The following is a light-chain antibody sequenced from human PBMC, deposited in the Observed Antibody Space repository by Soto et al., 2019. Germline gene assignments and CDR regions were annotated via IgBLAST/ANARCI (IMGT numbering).Light chain of an antibody. CDR3: QKYKSAPL. J-gene: IGKJ5*01. Sequence: DRPITQSPSSLSAPLAHRVTITFRASQAIGNSLAWYQQKPGKVPTLLIHTASTLESGVPSRFSGSGSGTDFTLTISSLQPEDVAAYYCQKYKSAPLFGQGTRLEIK. V-gene: IGKV1-27*01. CDR2: TAS. CDR1: QAIGNS.